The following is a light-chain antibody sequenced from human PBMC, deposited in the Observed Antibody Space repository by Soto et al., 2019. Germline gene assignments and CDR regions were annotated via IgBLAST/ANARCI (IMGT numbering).Light chain of an antibody. CDR1: QSVSSN. CDR3: QKYNSAPR. Sequence: EIVMTQSPDTLSVSPGERATLSCRASQSVSSNLAWYQQKPGQAPRLLIYGASTRATGFPARFSGSGSGTEFTLTISSLQSEDFAVYYCQKYNSAPRFGQGTKVEIK. V-gene: IGKV3-15*01. J-gene: IGKJ1*01. CDR2: GAS.